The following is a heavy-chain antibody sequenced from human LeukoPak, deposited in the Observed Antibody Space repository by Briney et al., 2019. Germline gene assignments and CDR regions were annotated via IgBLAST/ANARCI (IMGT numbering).Heavy chain of an antibody. Sequence: GGSLRLSCAASGFTFSSYGMHWVRQAPGKGLERVAFIRYDGSNKYYADSVKGRFTISRDNSKNTLYLQMNSLRAEDTAVYYCAKDDYYDSSGYYYSACDYWGQGTLVTVSS. CDR1: GFTFSSYG. CDR3: AKDDYYDSSGYYYSACDY. D-gene: IGHD3-22*01. CDR2: IRYDGSNK. V-gene: IGHV3-30*02. J-gene: IGHJ4*02.